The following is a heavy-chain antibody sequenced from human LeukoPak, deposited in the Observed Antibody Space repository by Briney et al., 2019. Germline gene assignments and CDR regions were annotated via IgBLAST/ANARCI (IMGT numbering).Heavy chain of an antibody. CDR1: GYTLTELS. CDR3: ATATDYFDY. Sequence: ASVKVSCTVSGYTLTELSVHWVRQAPGKGLEWMEGFDPENGETIYAQSFQGRLTMTEDTSTDTAYMELSSLRSEDTAVYYCATATDYFDYWGQGTLVTVSS. V-gene: IGHV1-24*01. J-gene: IGHJ4*02. CDR2: FDPENGET.